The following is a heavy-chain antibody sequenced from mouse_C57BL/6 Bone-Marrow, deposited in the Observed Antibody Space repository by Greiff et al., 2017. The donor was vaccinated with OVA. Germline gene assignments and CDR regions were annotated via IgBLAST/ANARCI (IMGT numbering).Heavy chain of an antibody. V-gene: IGHV1-52*01. D-gene: IGHD1-1*01. CDR3: ARCATVVAPYAMDY. J-gene: IGHJ4*01. CDR1: GYTFTSYW. Sequence: QVQLKQPGAELVRPGSSVKLSCKASGYTFTSYWMHWVKQRPIQGLEWIGNIDPSDSETHYNQKFKDKATLTVDKSSSTAYMQLSSLTSEDSAVYYCARCATVVAPYAMDYWGQGTSVTVSS. CDR2: IDPSDSET.